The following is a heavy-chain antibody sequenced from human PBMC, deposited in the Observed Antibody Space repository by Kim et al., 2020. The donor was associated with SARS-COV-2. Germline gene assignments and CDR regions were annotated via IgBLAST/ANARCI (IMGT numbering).Heavy chain of an antibody. D-gene: IGHD2-2*01. J-gene: IGHJ6*02. Sequence: SETLSLTCTVSGGSVSSGSYYWSWIRQPPGKGLEWIGYIYYSGSTNYNPSLKSRVTISVDTSKNQFSLKLSSVTAADTAVYYCARDSQNGVVPVDGMDVWGQGTTVTVSS. CDR2: IYYSGST. CDR1: GGSVSSGSYY. V-gene: IGHV4-61*01. CDR3: ARDSQNGVVPVDGMDV.